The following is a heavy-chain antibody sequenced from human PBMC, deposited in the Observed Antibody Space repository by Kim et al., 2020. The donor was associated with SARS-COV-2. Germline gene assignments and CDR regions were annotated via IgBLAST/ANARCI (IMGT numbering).Heavy chain of an antibody. D-gene: IGHD6-19*01. CDR1: GFTFSSYA. J-gene: IGHJ3*02. CDR2: ISYDGSNK. CDR3: ARDRGSSGNDAFDI. V-gene: IGHV3-30*04. Sequence: GGSLRLSCAASGFTFSSYAMHWVRQAPGKGLEWVAVISYDGSNKYYADSVKGRFTISRDNSKNTLYLQMNSLRAEDTAVYYCARDRGSSGNDAFDIWGQGTMVTVSS.